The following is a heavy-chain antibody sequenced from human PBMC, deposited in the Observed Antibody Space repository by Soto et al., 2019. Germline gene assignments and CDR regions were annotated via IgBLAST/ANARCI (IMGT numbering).Heavy chain of an antibody. V-gene: IGHV1-45*02. CDR2: ITPFNGNT. CDR3: ASGRYDASGYFDY. J-gene: IGHJ4*02. CDR1: GNTFTYVY. D-gene: IGHD3-22*01. Sequence: SVKVSCKGSGNTFTYVYLHWVRQAPGQALEWMGWITPFNGNTKYAQQFQDRVTFTGDTSLSTAYMELSSLRSDDTAMCYCASGRYDASGYFDYWGQGTLVTVSS.